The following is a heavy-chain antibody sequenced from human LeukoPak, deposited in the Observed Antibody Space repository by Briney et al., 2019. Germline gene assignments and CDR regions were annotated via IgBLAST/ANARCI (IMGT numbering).Heavy chain of an antibody. CDR2: IIPIFGTA. J-gene: IGHJ4*02. CDR1: GGTFSSYA. Sequence: GASVKASCKASGGTFSSYAISWVRQAPGQGLEWMGGIIPIFGTANYAQKFQGRVTITTDESTSTAYMELSSLRSEDTAVYYCARRRPPGTTFQPFDYWGQGTLVTVSS. CDR3: ARRRPPGTTFQPFDY. V-gene: IGHV1-69*05. D-gene: IGHD1-7*01.